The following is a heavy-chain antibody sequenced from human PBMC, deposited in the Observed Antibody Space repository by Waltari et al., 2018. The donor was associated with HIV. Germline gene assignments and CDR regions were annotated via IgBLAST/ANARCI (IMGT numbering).Heavy chain of an antibody. CDR3: ARDRHGARASNFFDY. CDR1: GFTCNIYS. D-gene: IGHD1-1*01. CDR2: ISSRSSNI. Sequence: EVQLVESGGGLVKPGGSLRLSCAASGFTCNIYSMIWVRQAPGKGLEWVSSISSRSSNIYYADSVKGRFTVSRDNAKNSLYLQMHSLRADDTAVYYCARDRHGARASNFFDYWGQGTLVTVSS. V-gene: IGHV3-21*01. J-gene: IGHJ4*02.